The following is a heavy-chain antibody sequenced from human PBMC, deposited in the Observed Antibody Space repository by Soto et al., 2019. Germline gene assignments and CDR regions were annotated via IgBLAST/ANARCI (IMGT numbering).Heavy chain of an antibody. CDR2: INSDDSST. CDR3: ARSQAPLAYCGGDCYSIYYYGIAV. D-gene: IGHD2-21*02. Sequence: GGSLRLSCVASGFTFSSYWMHWVRQAPGKGLAWVSRINSDDSSTSYADSVKGRFTISRENSKNTLYLQMNSLRAEDTAVYYCARSQAPLAYCGGDCYSIYYYGIAVWGQGTTVTVSS. J-gene: IGHJ6*02. V-gene: IGHV3-74*01. CDR1: GFTFSSYW.